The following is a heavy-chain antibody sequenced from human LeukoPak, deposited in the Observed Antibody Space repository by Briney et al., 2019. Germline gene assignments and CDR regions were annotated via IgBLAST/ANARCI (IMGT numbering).Heavy chain of an antibody. D-gene: IGHD4-11*01. Sequence: GSSVKVSCKASGGTFSSYTISWVRQAPGQGLEWMGRIIPILGIANYAQKLQGRVTITADKSTSTAYMELSSLRSEDTAVYYCARERGYSNYVIDYWGQGTLVTVSS. J-gene: IGHJ4*02. CDR1: GGTFSSYT. CDR2: IIPILGIA. V-gene: IGHV1-69*04. CDR3: ARERGYSNYVIDY.